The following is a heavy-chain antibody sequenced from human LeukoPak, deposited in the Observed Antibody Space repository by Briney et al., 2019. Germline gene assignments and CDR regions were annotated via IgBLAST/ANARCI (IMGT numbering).Heavy chain of an antibody. D-gene: IGHD7-27*01. CDR2: IYYSGST. J-gene: IGHJ3*02. Sequence: SETLSLTRTVSGGSISSYYWSWIRQPPGKGLEWIGYIYYSGSTNYNPSLKSRVTISVDTSKNQFSLKLSSVTAADTAVYYCARTGDTDAFDIWGQGTMVTVSS. CDR3: ARTGDTDAFDI. V-gene: IGHV4-59*08. CDR1: GGSISSYY.